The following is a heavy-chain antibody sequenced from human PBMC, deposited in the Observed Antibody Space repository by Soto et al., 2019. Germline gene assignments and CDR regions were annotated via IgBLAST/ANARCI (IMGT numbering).Heavy chain of an antibody. CDR1: GSSINNGYY. CDR2: IHHSGST. D-gene: IGHD6-19*01. V-gene: IGHV4-38-2*01. J-gene: IGHJ4*02. CDR3: ARLDSSGWLFDY. Sequence: SETLSLTCAVSGSSINNGYYWGWIRQPPGKGLEWIGNIHHSGSTYYNASLKSRVNISVDRSKNQFSLKVTSVTAADTAVYYCARLDSSGWLFDYWGQGTLVTVSS.